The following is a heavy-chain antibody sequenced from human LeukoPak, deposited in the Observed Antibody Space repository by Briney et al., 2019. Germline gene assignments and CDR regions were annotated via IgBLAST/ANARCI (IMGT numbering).Heavy chain of an antibody. D-gene: IGHD3-10*01. CDR2: ISGSGGST. CDR1: GFSFSNYA. V-gene: IGHV3-23*01. J-gene: IGHJ4*02. CDR3: ALASMVQRVTFDY. Sequence: PGGSLRLSCAASGFSFSNYAMSWLRQAPGKGLEWVSAISGSGGSTYYADSVQGRFTISRDNSKNTLYLQMNSLRAEDTAVYYCALASMVQRVTFDYWGQGTLVTVSS.